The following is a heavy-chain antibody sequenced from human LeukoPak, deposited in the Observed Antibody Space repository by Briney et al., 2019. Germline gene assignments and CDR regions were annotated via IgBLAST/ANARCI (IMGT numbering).Heavy chain of an antibody. CDR3: ARGRFAELLFDI. CDR1: GYSISSGYY. J-gene: IGHJ4*02. CDR2: IYHTGET. D-gene: IGHD3-10*01. V-gene: IGHV4-38-2*02. Sequence: PSETLSLTCTVAGYSISSGYYWGWPRQSPGKGLEWIASIYHTGETHYHPSLKSRVSISVDTSNNQFSLRSTSATAADTAMYYCARGRFAELLFDIWGQGTLVTVSS.